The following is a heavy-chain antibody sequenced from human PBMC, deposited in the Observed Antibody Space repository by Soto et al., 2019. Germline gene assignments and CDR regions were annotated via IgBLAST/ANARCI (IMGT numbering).Heavy chain of an antibody. CDR2: IWYDGSNK. V-gene: IGHV3-33*01. CDR1: GFTFSSYG. Sequence: GGSLRLSCAASGFTFSSYGMHWVRQAPGKGLEWVAVIWYDGSNKYYADSVKGRFTISRDNSKNTLYLQMNSLRAEDTAVYYCARATTVYSGYDLGDYWGQGTLVTVSS. D-gene: IGHD5-12*01. J-gene: IGHJ4*02. CDR3: ARATTVYSGYDLGDY.